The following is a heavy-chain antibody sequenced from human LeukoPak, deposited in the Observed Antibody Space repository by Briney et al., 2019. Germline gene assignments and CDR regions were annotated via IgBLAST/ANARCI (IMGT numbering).Heavy chain of an antibody. CDR1: GGSFSGYY. D-gene: IGHD3-10*01. CDR2: INHSGST. V-gene: IGHV4-34*01. CDR3: ARSELLWFGGVNSGFDY. J-gene: IGHJ4*02. Sequence: SETLSLTCAVYGGSFSGYYWSWIRQPPGKGLEWIGEINHSGSTNYNPSLKSRVTISVDTSKNQFPLKLSSVTAADTAVYYCARSELLWFGGVNSGFDYWGQGTLVTVSS.